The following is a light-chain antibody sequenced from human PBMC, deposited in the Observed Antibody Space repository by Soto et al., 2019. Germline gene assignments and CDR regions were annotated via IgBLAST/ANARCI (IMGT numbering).Light chain of an antibody. V-gene: IGLV2-14*01. J-gene: IGLJ3*02. CDR1: SSDVGGYKY. CDR3: SSYTSSSTLV. Sequence: QSALTQPASVSGSPGQSITISCTGTSSDVGGYKYVSWYQQHPGKAPKLMIYEVSNRPSGVSNRFSVSKSGNTASLTISGLQAEDEADYYCSSYTSSSTLVFGGGTKLTVL. CDR2: EVS.